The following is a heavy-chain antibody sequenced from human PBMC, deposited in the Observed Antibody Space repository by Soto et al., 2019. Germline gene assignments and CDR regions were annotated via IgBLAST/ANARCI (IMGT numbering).Heavy chain of an antibody. CDR2: INTDNGDT. J-gene: IGHJ4*02. CDR3: ARDRAGITMIDKGFDY. V-gene: IGHV1-3*04. CDR1: GYIFTSYS. D-gene: IGHD3-22*01. Sequence: ASVKVSCKASGYIFTSYSIHWVRQAPGQRLEWMGWINTDNGDTKYSQKFQGRVTISRDTSTSTAYMELSSLRSEDTAVYYCARDRAGITMIDKGFDYWGQGTLVTVSS.